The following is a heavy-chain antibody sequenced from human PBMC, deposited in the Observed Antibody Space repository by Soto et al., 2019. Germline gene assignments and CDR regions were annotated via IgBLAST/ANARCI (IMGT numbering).Heavy chain of an antibody. CDR1: GGTFSSYT. CDR3: ARGGIAAAGEDYYYYYMDV. Sequence: SVKVSCKASGGTFSSYTISWVRQAPGQGLEWMERIIPILGIANYAQKFQGRVTITADKSTSTAYMELSSLRSEDTAVYYCARGGIAAAGEDYYYYYMDVWGKGTTVTVSS. J-gene: IGHJ6*03. V-gene: IGHV1-69*02. D-gene: IGHD6-13*01. CDR2: IIPILGIA.